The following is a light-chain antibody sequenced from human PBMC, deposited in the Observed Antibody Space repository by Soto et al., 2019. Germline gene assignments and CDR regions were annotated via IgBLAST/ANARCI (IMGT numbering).Light chain of an antibody. CDR2: GAR. CDR1: QSVSSN. V-gene: IGKV3-20*01. Sequence: IVITQSPATLTVTPGERATLSCRASQSVSSNLAWYQQKPGQAPRLLIYGARTRATGIPDRFSGSGSGTDFTLTISRLEPEDFAVYYCQQYGSSPFTFAPRAKVDI. J-gene: IGKJ3*01. CDR3: QQYGSSPFT.